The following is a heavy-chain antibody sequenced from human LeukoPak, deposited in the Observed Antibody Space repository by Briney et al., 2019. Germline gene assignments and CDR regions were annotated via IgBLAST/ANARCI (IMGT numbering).Heavy chain of an antibody. CDR1: GGSITSYY. CDR3: ARRGSFASPDTL. Sequence: SETLSLTCTVSGGSITSYYWSWIRQPPRKGLEWIGEINHSGSTNYNPSLKSRVTISVDTTKNAFSLKLTSMTAADTAVYYCARRGSFASPDTLWGQGTLVTVSS. V-gene: IGHV4-34*01. D-gene: IGHD3-16*01. J-gene: IGHJ4*02. CDR2: INHSGST.